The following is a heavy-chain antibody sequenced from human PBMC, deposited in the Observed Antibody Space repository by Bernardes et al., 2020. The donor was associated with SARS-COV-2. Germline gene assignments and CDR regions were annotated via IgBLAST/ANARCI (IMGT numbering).Heavy chain of an antibody. V-gene: IGHV3-74*01. J-gene: IGHJ4*02. D-gene: IGHD6-6*01. CDR2: INEDGTIT. CDR3: ARDVVGKEDF. CDR1: GYTFSSFW. Sequence: GGSLRLSCAASGYTFSSFWMHWVRQVPGKGLVWVSRINEDGTITDYADSVKGRFTISRDNAKNTLFLHMNSLRAEDTAVYYCARDVVGKEDFWGQGTLVTVSS.